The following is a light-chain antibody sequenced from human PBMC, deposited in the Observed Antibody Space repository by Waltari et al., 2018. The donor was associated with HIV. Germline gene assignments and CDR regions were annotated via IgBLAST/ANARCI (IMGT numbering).Light chain of an antibody. CDR1: QTVSRN. V-gene: IGKV3-15*01. J-gene: IGKJ1*01. CDR3: QQYNKWPRT. CDR2: GAS. Sequence: EIVMTQSPATPSVSPGERVTLSCRASQTVSRNLAWYQQKPGQAPRLLIYGASTRATGIPGRFSGSGSGTEFTLTISSLQSEDFAVYYCQQYNKWPRTFGQGTKVEIK.